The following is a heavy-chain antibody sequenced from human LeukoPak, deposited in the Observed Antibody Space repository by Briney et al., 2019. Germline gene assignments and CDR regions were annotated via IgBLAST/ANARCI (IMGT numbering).Heavy chain of an antibody. CDR2: ISYDGSNK. J-gene: IGHJ6*02. CDR1: GFTFSSYA. V-gene: IGHV3-30-3*01. D-gene: IGHD6-13*01. CDR3: AECTIAALRNGMDV. Sequence: PGGSLRLSCAASGFTFSSYAMHWVRQAPGKGLEWVAVISYDGSNKYYADSVKGRFTISRDNSKNTLYLQMNSLRAEDTAVYYCAECTIAALRNGMDVWGQGTTVTVSS.